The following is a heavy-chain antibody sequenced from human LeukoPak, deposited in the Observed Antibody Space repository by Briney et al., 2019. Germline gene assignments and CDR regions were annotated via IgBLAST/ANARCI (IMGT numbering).Heavy chain of an antibody. CDR2: ISSSGSTI. CDR3: AKDYYYGSGSYSLTPDY. V-gene: IGHV3-48*01. Sequence: PGGSLRLSCAASGFTFSSYGMHWVRQAPGKGLEWVSYISSSGSTIYCADSVKGRFTISRDNSKNTLYLQMNSLRAEDTAVYYCAKDYYYGSGSYSLTPDYWGQGTLVTVSS. CDR1: GFTFSSYG. J-gene: IGHJ4*02. D-gene: IGHD3-10*01.